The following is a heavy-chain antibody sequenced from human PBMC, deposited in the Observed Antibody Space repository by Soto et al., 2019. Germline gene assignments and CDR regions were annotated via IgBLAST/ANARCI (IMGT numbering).Heavy chain of an antibody. V-gene: IGHV3-11*01. CDR1: GFTFSDYY. CDR3: ARDRSCSGGSCWFDP. D-gene: IGHD2-15*01. J-gene: IGHJ5*02. Sequence: GGSLRLSCAASGFTFSDYYMSWIRQAPGKGLEWVSYISSSGSTIYHAGSVKGRFTISRDNAKNSLYLQMNSLRAEDTAVYYCARDRSCSGGSCWFDPWGQGTLVTVSS. CDR2: ISSSGSTI.